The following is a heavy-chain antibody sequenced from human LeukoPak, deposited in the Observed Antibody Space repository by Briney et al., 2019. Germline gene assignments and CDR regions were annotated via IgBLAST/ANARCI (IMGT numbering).Heavy chain of an antibody. CDR3: ARGGHYYDSSGYYLDAFDI. Sequence: ASVKVSCKASGYTFTSYYMHWVREAPGQGLEWMGIINPSGGSTSYAQKFQGRVTMTRDTSTSTVYMELSSLRSEDTAVYYCARGGHYYDSSGYYLDAFDIWGQGTMVTVSS. CDR2: INPSGGST. CDR1: GYTFTSYY. J-gene: IGHJ3*02. V-gene: IGHV1-46*01. D-gene: IGHD3-22*01.